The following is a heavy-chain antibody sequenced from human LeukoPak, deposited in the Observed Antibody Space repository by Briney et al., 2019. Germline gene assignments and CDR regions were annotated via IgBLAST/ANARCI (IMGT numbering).Heavy chain of an antibody. CDR3: AREGPSFWSGPDYGMDV. D-gene: IGHD3-3*01. Sequence: SETLSLTCTVSGGSISSYYWSWIRQPPGKGLEWIGYIYYSGSTNYNPSLKSRVTISVDTSKNQFSLKLSSVTAADTAVYYCAREGPSFWSGPDYGMDVWGQGTTVTVSS. J-gene: IGHJ6*02. V-gene: IGHV4-59*01. CDR2: IYYSGST. CDR1: GGSISSYY.